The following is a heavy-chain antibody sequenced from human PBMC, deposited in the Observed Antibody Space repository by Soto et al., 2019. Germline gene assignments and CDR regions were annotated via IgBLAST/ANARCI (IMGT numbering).Heavy chain of an antibody. CDR1: GFTFSSYA. V-gene: IGHV3-23*01. Sequence: GGSLIHSCAASGFTFSSYAMSWVRQAPGKGLEWVSAISGSGGSTYYADSVKGRFTISRDNSKNTLYLQMNSLRAEDTAVYYCAKSTTIFGVVINSYYYYGMDVWGQGTTVTVSS. CDR2: ISGSGGST. D-gene: IGHD3-3*01. J-gene: IGHJ6*02. CDR3: AKSTTIFGVVINSYYYYGMDV.